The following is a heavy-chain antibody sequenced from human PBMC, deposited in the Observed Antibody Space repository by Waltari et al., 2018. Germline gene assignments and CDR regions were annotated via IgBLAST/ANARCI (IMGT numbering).Heavy chain of an antibody. CDR2: IYTSGST. CDR3: ARSGANYDILTGSFDY. J-gene: IGHJ4*02. D-gene: IGHD3-9*01. CDR1: GGSISSGSYY. Sequence: QVQLQESGPGLVKPSQTLSLTCTVSGGSISSGSYYWSWIRQPAGKGLAWIGRIYTSGSTNYNPALKSRVTISVDTSKNQFSLKLSSVTAADTAVYYCARSGANYDILTGSFDYWGQGTLVTVSS. V-gene: IGHV4-61*02.